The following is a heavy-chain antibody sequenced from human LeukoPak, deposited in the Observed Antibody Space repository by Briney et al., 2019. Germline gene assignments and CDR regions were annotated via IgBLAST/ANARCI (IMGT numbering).Heavy chain of an antibody. CDR3: ARGRGAYCGGDCSYFDY. V-gene: IGHV1-8*01. J-gene: IGHJ4*02. Sequence: GASVKVSCKASGYTFTSYDINWVRQATGRGLEWMGWMNPNSGNTGYAQKFQGRVTMTRNTSINTAYMELSSLRSEDTAVYYCARGRGAYCGGDCSYFDYWGQGTLVTVSS. D-gene: IGHD2-21*02. CDR1: GYTFTSYD. CDR2: MNPNSGNT.